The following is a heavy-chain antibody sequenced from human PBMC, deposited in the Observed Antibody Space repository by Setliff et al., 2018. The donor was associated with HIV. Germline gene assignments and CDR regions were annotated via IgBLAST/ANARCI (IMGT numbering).Heavy chain of an antibody. CDR1: GDFLSSDYY. CDR3: ARCSVGWSREEHPRPDGAFHI. D-gene: IGHD3-3*01. J-gene: IGHJ3*02. CDR2: FYETGYT. Sequence: SETLSLTCSGSGDFLSSDYYWGWIRQSPGKGLEWIGSFYETGYTYYNPSLKSRVIISLDTSKNHLSLKLRSVTAAETAVYYCARCSVGWSREEHPRPDGAFHIWGQGSMVTVSS. V-gene: IGHV4-38-2*02.